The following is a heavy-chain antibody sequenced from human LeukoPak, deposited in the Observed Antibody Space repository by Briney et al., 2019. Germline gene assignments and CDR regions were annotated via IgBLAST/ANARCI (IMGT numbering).Heavy chain of an antibody. J-gene: IGHJ4*02. CDR3: ATVVDNWNDFDY. CDR2: FDPEDGET. Sequence: ASVKVSCKVSGYTLTELSMHWVRQAPGKGLEWMGGFDPEDGETIYAQKFQGRVTMTEDTSTDTAYMELSSLRSEDTAVYYCATVVDNWNDFDYWGLGTLVTVSS. V-gene: IGHV1-24*01. CDR1: GYTLTELS. D-gene: IGHD1-1*01.